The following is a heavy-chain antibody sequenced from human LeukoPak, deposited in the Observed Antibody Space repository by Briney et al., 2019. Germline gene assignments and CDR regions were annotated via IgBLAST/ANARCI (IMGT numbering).Heavy chain of an antibody. V-gene: IGHV4-30-2*01. J-gene: IGHJ4*02. CDR1: GGSISSGGYS. CDR3: ARVRYSSSWAPDY. Sequence: SQTLSLTCAVSGGSISSGGYSWSWIRQPPGKGLEWIGYIYHSGSTYYNPSLKSRVTISVDRSKNQFSLKLSSVTAADTAVYYCARVRYSSSWAPDYWGQGTLVTVSS. D-gene: IGHD6-13*01. CDR2: IYHSGST.